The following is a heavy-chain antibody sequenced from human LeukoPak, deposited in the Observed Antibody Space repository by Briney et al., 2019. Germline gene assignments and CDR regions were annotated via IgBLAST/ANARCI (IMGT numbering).Heavy chain of an antibody. V-gene: IGHV4-30-4*01. D-gene: IGHD1-26*01. J-gene: IGHJ4*02. Sequence: SQTLSLACTVSGGSISSGDYYWSWIRQPPGKGLEWIGYIYYSGSTYYNPSLKSRVTISVDTSKNQFSLKLSSVTAADTAVYYCARGLYSGSYTFDYWGQGTLVTVSS. CDR1: GGSISSGDYY. CDR3: ARGLYSGSYTFDY. CDR2: IYYSGST.